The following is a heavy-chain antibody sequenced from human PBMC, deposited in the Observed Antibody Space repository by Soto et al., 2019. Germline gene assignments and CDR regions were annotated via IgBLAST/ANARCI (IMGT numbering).Heavy chain of an antibody. CDR1: GFTFSSYA. Sequence: GGSLRLSCAASGFTFSSYAMSWVRQAPGKGLEWVSAISGSGGSTYYADSVKGRFTISRDNSKNTLYLQMNSLRAEDTAVYYCAHLLRKGIAPTTPPDAFDIWGQGTMVTVSS. CDR2: ISGSGGST. J-gene: IGHJ3*02. CDR3: AHLLRKGIAPTTPPDAFDI. V-gene: IGHV3-23*01. D-gene: IGHD6-13*01.